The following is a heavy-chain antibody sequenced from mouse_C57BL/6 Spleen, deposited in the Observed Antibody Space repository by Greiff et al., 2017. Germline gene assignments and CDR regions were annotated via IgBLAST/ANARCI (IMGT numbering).Heavy chain of an antibody. CDR2: IDPETGGT. CDR1: GYTFTDYE. CDR3: TRGGRGYAMDY. J-gene: IGHJ4*01. V-gene: IGHV1-15*01. Sequence: LQESGAELVRPGASVTLSCKASGYTFTDYEMHWVKQTPVHGLEWIGAIDPETGGTAYNQKFKGKAILTADKSSSTAYMELRSLTSEDSAVYYCTRGGRGYAMDYWGQGTSVTVSS. D-gene: IGHD3-3*01.